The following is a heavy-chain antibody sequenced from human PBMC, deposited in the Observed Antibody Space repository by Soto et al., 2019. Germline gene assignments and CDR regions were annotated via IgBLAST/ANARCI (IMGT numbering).Heavy chain of an antibody. CDR3: ARWDHDYSSTTYYNYYYGMDV. J-gene: IGHJ6*02. CDR1: GGTVSSYD. D-gene: IGHD6-13*01. CDR2: IIPIFGTA. Sequence: SVKVSCKASGGTVSSYDISWVRQAPGQEVEWMGGIIPIFGTANYAQKFQGRDTITADESTSTAYMELSSLRSEDTAVYYCARWDHDYSSTTYYNYYYGMDVWGQGTTVTVSS. V-gene: IGHV1-69*13.